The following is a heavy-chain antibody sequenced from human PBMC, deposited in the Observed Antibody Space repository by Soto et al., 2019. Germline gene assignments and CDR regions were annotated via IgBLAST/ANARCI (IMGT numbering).Heavy chain of an antibody. Sequence: GGSLRLSCAASGFNFSPFWMHWVRQAPGKGLVWVSLFNSDGSTIVYADSVKGRFTISRDNAKNTLYLQMNSLRAEDTAVYYCARHPERIAEIGWFDPWGQGT. CDR2: FNSDGSTI. V-gene: IGHV3-74*01. D-gene: IGHD6-13*01. CDR1: GFNFSPFW. CDR3: ARHPERIAEIGWFDP. J-gene: IGHJ5*02.